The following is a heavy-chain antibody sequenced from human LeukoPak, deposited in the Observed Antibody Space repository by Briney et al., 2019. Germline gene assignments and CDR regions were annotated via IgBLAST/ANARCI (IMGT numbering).Heavy chain of an antibody. CDR1: GFTFSAYG. CDR2: IGFDGSNK. V-gene: IGHV3-30*02. CDR3: AKDQNYYDSSGYYHWGDY. D-gene: IGHD3-22*01. Sequence: TGGSRRLSWEASGFTFSAYGMHWVRQAPGRGLEWGAVIGFDGSNKYYADSVKGRFTISRDNSKNTLYLQMNSLRAEDTAVYYCAKDQNYYDSSGYYHWGDYWGQGTLVTVSS. J-gene: IGHJ4*02.